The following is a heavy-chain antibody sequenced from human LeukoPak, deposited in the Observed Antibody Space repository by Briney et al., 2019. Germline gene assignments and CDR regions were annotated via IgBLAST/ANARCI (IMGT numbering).Heavy chain of an antibody. CDR3: AGYSSSSLDYYYYYYMDV. J-gene: IGHJ6*03. D-gene: IGHD6-6*01. Sequence: SETLSLTCSVSGGSISSSDYYWGWIRQPPGKGLEWIGTMFYNGATKSNPSLSSRVTMSIDTSKNQFSLKPRSVTAADTAVYYCAGYSSSSLDYYYYYYMDVWGKGTTVTVSS. V-gene: IGHV4-39*07. CDR2: MFYNGAT. CDR1: GGSISSSDYY.